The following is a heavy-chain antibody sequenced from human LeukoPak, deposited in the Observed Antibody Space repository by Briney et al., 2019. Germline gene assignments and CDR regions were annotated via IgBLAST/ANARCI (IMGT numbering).Heavy chain of an antibody. V-gene: IGHV4-34*01. CDR3: ARGDTYYFLY. D-gene: IGHD3-10*01. J-gene: IGHJ4*02. CDR1: GGSFSGYY. CDR2: INHSGST. Sequence: SETLSLTCAVYGGSFSGYYWSWIRQPPGKGLEWIGEINHSGSTNYNPSLKSRVTISVDTSKNQFSLKLSSVTAADTAVYYCARGDTYYFLYWGQGTLVTASS.